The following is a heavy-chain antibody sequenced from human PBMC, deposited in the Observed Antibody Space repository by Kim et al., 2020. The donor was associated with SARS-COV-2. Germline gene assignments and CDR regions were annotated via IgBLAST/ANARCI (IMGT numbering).Heavy chain of an antibody. J-gene: IGHJ6*02. CDR1: GFTFSSYD. CDR2: ISYDGGNK. V-gene: IGHV3-30*18. CDR3: AKDIMDV. Sequence: GGSLRLSCAASGFTFSSYDMHWVRQAPGKGLDWVAVISYDGGNKCYADSVKGRFTISRDNSKNTLYLQMNSLRAEDTAVYYCAKDIMDVWGQGTTVTVSS.